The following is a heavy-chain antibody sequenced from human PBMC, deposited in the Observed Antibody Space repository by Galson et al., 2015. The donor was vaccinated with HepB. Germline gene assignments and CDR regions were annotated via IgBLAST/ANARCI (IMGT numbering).Heavy chain of an antibody. J-gene: IGHJ4*02. V-gene: IGHV3-30*03. CDR1: GFTFSSYG. CDR3: AREGGYGTLDY. D-gene: IGHD1-7*01. CDR2: ISYDGSNK. Sequence: SLRLSCAASGFTFSSYGMHWVRQAPGKGLEWVAVISYDGSNKYYADSVKGRFTISRDNSKNTLYLQMNSLRAEDTAVYYCAREGGYGTLDYWGQGTLVTVSS.